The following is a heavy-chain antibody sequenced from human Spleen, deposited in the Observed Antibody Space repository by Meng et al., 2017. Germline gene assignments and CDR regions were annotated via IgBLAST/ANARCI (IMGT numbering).Heavy chain of an antibody. Sequence: VQLEESGPGLVKPSGTLSLTCPVYGGAFIDHYWTWIRQSPGKGLEWIGEIEYSGSTNYNPSLQSRVTVSVDTIKKQFSLKLTSLTAADTAVYYCARGAIATIRSLDPWGQGTLVTVSS. D-gene: IGHD2-2*02. CDR2: IEYSGST. J-gene: IGHJ5*02. CDR1: GGAFIDHY. CDR3: ARGAIATIRSLDP. V-gene: IGHV4-34*01.